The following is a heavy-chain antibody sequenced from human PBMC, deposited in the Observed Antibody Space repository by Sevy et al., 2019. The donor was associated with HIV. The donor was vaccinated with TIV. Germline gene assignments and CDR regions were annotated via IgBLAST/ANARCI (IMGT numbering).Heavy chain of an antibody. CDR2: IYHSGST. V-gene: IGHV4-4*02. CDR3: ARGPYSSSSDYYYYGMDV. D-gene: IGHD6-6*01. Sequence: SETLSLTCAVSGGSISSSNWWSWVRQPPGKGLEWIGEIYHSGSTNYNPSLKSRVTISVDKSKNQFSLKLSSVTAADTAVYYCARGPYSSSSDYYYYGMDVWGQGTTVTVSS. J-gene: IGHJ6*02. CDR1: GGSISSSNW.